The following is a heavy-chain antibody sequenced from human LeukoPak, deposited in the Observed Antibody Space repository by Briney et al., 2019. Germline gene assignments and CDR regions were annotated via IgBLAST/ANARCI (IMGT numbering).Heavy chain of an antibody. CDR3: ARESIAVAGTVY. CDR2: IYTSGST. V-gene: IGHV4-61*02. J-gene: IGHJ4*02. D-gene: IGHD6-19*01. CDR1: GGSISSGSYY. Sequence: SETLSLTCTVSGGSISSGSYYWSWIRQPAGKGLEWIGRIYTSGSTNYNPSLKSRVTISVDTSKNQFSLKLSSVTAADTAVYYCARESIAVAGTVYWGQGTLVTV.